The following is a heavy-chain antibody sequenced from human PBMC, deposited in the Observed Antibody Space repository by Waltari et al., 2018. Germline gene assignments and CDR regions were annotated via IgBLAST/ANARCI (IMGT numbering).Heavy chain of an antibody. J-gene: IGHJ5*02. CDR1: GGSFSGYY. Sequence: QVQLQQWGAGLLKPSETLSLTCAVYGGSFSGYYWSWIRPPPGKGREWIGEINHSGSTNYNPSLKSRVTISVDTSKNQFSLKLSSVTAADTAVYYCARGVYYDSSGYYYALNWFDPWGQGTLVTVSS. CDR2: INHSGST. V-gene: IGHV4-34*01. D-gene: IGHD3-22*01. CDR3: ARGVYYDSSGYYYALNWFDP.